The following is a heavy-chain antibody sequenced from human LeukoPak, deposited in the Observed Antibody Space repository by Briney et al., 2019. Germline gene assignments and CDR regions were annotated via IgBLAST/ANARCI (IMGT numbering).Heavy chain of an antibody. V-gene: IGHV4-4*02. D-gene: IGHD6-19*01. J-gene: IGHJ4*02. Sequence: SETLSLTCAVSGGSISSSNWWSWVRQPPGKGLEWIGEIHHSGSTNYNPSLKSRVTTSLDKSKSQFSLKLSSVTAADTAVYHCAARSGWDFGYWGQGTLVTVSS. CDR1: GGSISSSNW. CDR2: IHHSGST. CDR3: AARSGWDFGY.